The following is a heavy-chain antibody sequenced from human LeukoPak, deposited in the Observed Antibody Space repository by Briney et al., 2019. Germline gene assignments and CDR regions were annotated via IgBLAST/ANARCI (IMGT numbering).Heavy chain of an antibody. CDR3: ARYLNSGPEDF. CDR2: ISSSSSTI. V-gene: IGHV3-48*01. D-gene: IGHD1-26*01. CDR1: GFTFSSYS. J-gene: IGHJ4*02. Sequence: PGGSLRLSCAASGFTFSSYSMNWVRQAPGKGLEWVSYISSSSSTIYYADSVKGRFTISRDNAKNSLYLQMNSLRAEDTAVYYCARYLNSGPEDFWGQGTLVTVSS.